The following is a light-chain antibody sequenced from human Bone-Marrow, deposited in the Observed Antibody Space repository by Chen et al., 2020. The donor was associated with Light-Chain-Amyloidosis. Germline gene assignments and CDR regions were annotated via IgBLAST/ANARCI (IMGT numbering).Light chain of an antibody. J-gene: IGLJ3*02. Sequence: QSVLTQPPSVSGAPGQRVTSSCTGSSSNIGAGYDVHWYQQLPGTPPKLLIYGNSNRPSGVPDRFSGSKSCTSASLAITGLQAEDEADYYCQSYDSSLSGWVFGGGTKLTVL. CDR1: SSNIGAGYD. CDR3: QSYDSSLSGWV. CDR2: GNS. V-gene: IGLV1-40*01.